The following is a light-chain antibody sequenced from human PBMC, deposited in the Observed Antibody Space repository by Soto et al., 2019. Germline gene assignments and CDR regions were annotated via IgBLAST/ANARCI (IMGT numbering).Light chain of an antibody. Sequence: EIVLTQSPGTLSLSPGERATLSCRASQSVSNNYLAWYQQKSGQAPRLLIYGAFSRANGIPVRFSGSASGTDFTLIISRLGPEDVAVYYCQQYGSLPKTFGQGTKVEIK. CDR1: QSVSNNY. CDR2: GAF. CDR3: QQYGSLPKT. J-gene: IGKJ1*01. V-gene: IGKV3-20*01.